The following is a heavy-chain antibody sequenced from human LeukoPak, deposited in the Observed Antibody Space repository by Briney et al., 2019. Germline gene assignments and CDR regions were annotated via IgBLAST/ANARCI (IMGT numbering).Heavy chain of an antibody. V-gene: IGHV1-18*01. D-gene: IGHD3-22*01. CDR1: GYTFTSYG. CDR3: ARGKVYHDSSRPFDY. CDR2: ISAYNGNT. J-gene: IGHJ4*02. Sequence: GASVKVSCKASGYTFTSYGISWVRQAPGQGLEWMGWISAYNGNTNYAQKLQGRVTMTTDTSTSTAYMELRSLRSDDTAVYYCARGKVYHDSSRPFDYWGQGTLVTVSS.